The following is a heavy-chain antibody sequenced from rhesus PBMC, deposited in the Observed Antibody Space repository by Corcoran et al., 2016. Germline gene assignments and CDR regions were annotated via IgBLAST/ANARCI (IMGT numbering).Heavy chain of an antibody. D-gene: IGHD4-4*01. CDR3: ARSGYGSGGVY. CDR2: IFGNSGNS. Sequence: QVQLQESGPGLVKPSETLSLTCAVSGSSISSSWWCWIRQPPGKGLEWIGEIFGNSGNSYYNPSLKSRVIISKDASKNQFSLKLSSVTAADTAVYYCARSGYGSGGVYWGQGILVTVSS. CDR1: GSSISSSW. V-gene: IGHV4-80*01. J-gene: IGHJ4*01.